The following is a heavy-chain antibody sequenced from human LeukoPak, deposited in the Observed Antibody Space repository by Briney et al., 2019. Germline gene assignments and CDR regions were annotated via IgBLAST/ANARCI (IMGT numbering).Heavy chain of an antibody. Sequence: SETLSLTCTVPGGSISSSYYYWGWIRQPPGKGLEYIGYMYYTGSTYYSPSLKSRVSISVDTSKNQFSLKLSSVTAADTAVYYCARGTGYYGDCFDYWGQGALVAVSS. D-gene: IGHD4-17*01. CDR3: ARGTGYYGDCFDY. CDR1: GGSISSSYYY. J-gene: IGHJ4*02. CDR2: MYYTGST. V-gene: IGHV4-39*01.